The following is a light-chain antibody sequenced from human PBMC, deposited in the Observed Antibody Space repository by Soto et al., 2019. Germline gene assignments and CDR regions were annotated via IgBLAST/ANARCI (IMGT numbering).Light chain of an antibody. Sequence: QSALTQPASVSGSPGQSITISCTGTSNDVGAYNNVSWYQQHPGKAPKLIISEVSDRPSGVSNRFSASKSGNTASLTISGLQADDEAHYYCSSYTTTNTLVVFGGGTKLTVL. CDR2: EVS. CDR1: SNDVGAYNN. J-gene: IGLJ2*01. CDR3: SSYTTTNTLVV. V-gene: IGLV2-14*01.